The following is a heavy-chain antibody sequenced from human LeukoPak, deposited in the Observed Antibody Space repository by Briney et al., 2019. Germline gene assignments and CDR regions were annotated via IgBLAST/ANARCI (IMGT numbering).Heavy chain of an antibody. CDR2: IKQDGSEK. D-gene: IGHD3-9*01. CDR3: ARGPYTYYDILTGYCPLEYYFDY. V-gene: IGHV3-7*01. J-gene: IGHJ4*02. CDR1: GFTFSSYW. Sequence: PGGSLRLSCAASGFTFSSYWMSWVRQAPGKGLEWVANIKQDGSEKYYVDSVKGRFTISRDNAKNSLYLQMNSLRAEDTAVYYCARGPYTYYDILTGYCPLEYYFDYWGQGTLVTVSS.